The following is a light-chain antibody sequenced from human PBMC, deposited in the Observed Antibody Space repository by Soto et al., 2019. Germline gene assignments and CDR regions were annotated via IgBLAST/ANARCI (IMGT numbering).Light chain of an antibody. Sequence: EIVLTQSPATLSLSPGERATLSCRASQSISSSLAWYQQKPGQAPRLLIYDASSRATDFPDRFSGSGSGTDFTLTIVSLEPEDFAVYYCQQRSEWPRTFGQGTKVDIK. CDR1: QSISSS. CDR2: DAS. V-gene: IGKV3-11*01. CDR3: QQRSEWPRT. J-gene: IGKJ1*01.